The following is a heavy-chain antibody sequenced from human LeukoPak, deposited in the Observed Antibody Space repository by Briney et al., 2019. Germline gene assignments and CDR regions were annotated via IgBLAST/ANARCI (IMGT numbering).Heavy chain of an antibody. D-gene: IGHD3-22*01. CDR2: INHSGST. J-gene: IGHJ5*02. CDR3: ARIPSSGYYLLWFDP. Sequence: PSETLSLTCAVYGGSFSGYYWSWIRQPPGKGLEWIGEINHSGSTNYNPSLKSRVTISVDTSKNQFSLKLSSVTAADTAVYYCARIPSSGYYLLWFDPWGQGTLVPVSS. CDR1: GGSFSGYY. V-gene: IGHV4-34*01.